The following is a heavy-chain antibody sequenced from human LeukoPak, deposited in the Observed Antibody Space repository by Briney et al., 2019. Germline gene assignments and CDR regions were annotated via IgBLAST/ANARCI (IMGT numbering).Heavy chain of an antibody. CDR3: ARDRLYYGSGSYSY. CDR1: GYCFTGYY. CDR2: ISPNSGGT. D-gene: IGHD3-10*01. J-gene: IGHJ4*02. Sequence: ASVKVSFKASGYCFTGYYMHWVRQAPGQGLEWMGWISPNSGGTNYAQKFQGRVTMTRDTSISTAYMELSRLRSDDTAVYYCARDRLYYGSGSYSYWGQGTLVTVSS. V-gene: IGHV1-2*02.